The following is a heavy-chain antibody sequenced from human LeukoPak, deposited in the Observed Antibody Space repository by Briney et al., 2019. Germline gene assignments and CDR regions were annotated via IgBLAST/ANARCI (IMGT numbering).Heavy chain of an antibody. V-gene: IGHV3-23*01. Sequence: QPGGSLRLSCAASGFTFSSYAMSWVRQAPGKGLEWVSAISGSGGSTYYADSVKGRFTISRDNSKNTLYLQMNSLRAEDTAVYYCAKLASVGVSYGDYAYYFDYWGQGTLVTVSS. CDR2: ISGSGGST. J-gene: IGHJ4*02. D-gene: IGHD4-17*01. CDR1: GFTFSSYA. CDR3: AKLASVGVSYGDYAYYFDY.